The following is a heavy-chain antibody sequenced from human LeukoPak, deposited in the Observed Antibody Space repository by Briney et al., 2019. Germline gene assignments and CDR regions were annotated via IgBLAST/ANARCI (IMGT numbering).Heavy chain of an antibody. V-gene: IGHV2-70*11. J-gene: IGHJ4*02. D-gene: IGHD1-26*01. Sequence: ESGPALVKPTQTLTLTCTFSGFSLITSGMCVSWIRQPPGKALEWLARIDWDDDKYYTTSLKTRLTISKDISKNQVVLTMTNKDPVDTATYYCARMHTSVGHLLDYWGQGILVTVSS. CDR1: GFSLITSGMC. CDR2: IDWDDDK. CDR3: ARMHTSVGHLLDY.